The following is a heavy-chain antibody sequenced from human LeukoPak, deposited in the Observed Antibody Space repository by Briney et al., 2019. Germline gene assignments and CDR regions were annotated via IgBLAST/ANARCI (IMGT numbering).Heavy chain of an antibody. J-gene: IGHJ2*01. CDR3: ARDNGDYDGYFDL. CDR2: IYYTGST. D-gene: IGHD4-17*01. V-gene: IGHV4-59*11. Sequence: SETLSLTCSVSRDSISNHYWSWIRQSPGRGLEWIGYIYYTGSTYYNPSLKSRVTISVDTSKNQFSLKLSSVTAADTAVYYCARDNGDYDGYFDLWGRGTLVTVSS. CDR1: RDSISNHY.